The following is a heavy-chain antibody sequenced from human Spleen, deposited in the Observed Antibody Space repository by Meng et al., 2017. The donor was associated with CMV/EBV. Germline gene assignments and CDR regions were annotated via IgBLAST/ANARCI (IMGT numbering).Heavy chain of an antibody. V-gene: IGHV4-34*12. J-gene: IGHJ4*02. CDR2: IIHSGTT. Sequence: TFAVYGGAFSGSDWSWIRQPPGKGLEWIGEIIHSGTTNYNPSLKSRVTISVDTSKNQFSLKLSSVTAADTAVYYCAGDPSSGYFLDYWGQGTLVTVSS. CDR3: AGDPSSGYFLDY. CDR1: GGAFSGSD. D-gene: IGHD3-3*01.